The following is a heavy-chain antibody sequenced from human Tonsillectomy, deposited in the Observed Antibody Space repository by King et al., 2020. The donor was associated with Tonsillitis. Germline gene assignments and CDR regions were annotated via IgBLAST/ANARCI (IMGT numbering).Heavy chain of an antibody. CDR1: GFTFSSYG. CDR2: ISYDGSNK. CDR3: AKPAPTMVRGVMVNWFDP. V-gene: IGHV3-30*18. Sequence: HVQLVESGGGVVQPGRSLRLSCAASGFTFSSYGMHWVRQAPGKGLEWVAVISYDGSNKYYADSVKGRFTISRDNSKNTLYLQMNSLRAEDTAVYYCAKPAPTMVRGVMVNWFDPWGREPWSPSPQ. D-gene: IGHD3-10*01. J-gene: IGHJ5*02.